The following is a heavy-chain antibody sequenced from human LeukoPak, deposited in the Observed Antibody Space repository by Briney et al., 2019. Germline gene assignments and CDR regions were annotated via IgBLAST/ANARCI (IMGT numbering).Heavy chain of an antibody. CDR1: GGSISNYY. CDR2: IYSSGST. D-gene: IGHD3-22*01. J-gene: IGHJ4*02. CDR3: ARRSNYDSSGYYFDY. Sequence: SETLSLTCSVSGGSISNYYWSWIRQSPGKGPEWIGYIYSSGSTNYNPSLKSRVTISVDTSKNQFSLKLSSVTAADTAVYYCARRSNYDSSGYYFDYWGQGTLVTVSS. V-gene: IGHV4-59*01.